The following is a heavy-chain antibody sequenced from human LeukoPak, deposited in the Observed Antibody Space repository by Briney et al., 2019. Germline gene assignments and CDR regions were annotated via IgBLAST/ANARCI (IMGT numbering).Heavy chain of an antibody. Sequence: PETLSLTCTVSGGSISSSSYYWGWIRQPPGKGLEWIGSIYYSGSTYYNPSLKSRVTISVDTSKNQFSLKLSSVTAADTVVYYCARHIAAGYFDYWGQGTLVTVSS. J-gene: IGHJ4*02. CDR2: IYYSGST. D-gene: IGHD6-25*01. CDR1: GGSISSSSYY. V-gene: IGHV4-39*01. CDR3: ARHIAAGYFDY.